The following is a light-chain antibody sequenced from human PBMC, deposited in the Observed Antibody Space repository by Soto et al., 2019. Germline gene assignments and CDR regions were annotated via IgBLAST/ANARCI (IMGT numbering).Light chain of an antibody. CDR2: AVS. Sequence: DIQMTQSPSSLSASVGDRVTLTCRASQGISNDLGWFQQKPGKAPKRLIYAVSSLESGVPSRFSGSGSGTEFTLTISSLQPEDFATYYCLEHKSFPFTFGQGNKVDIK. CDR1: QGISND. V-gene: IGKV1-17*01. J-gene: IGKJ2*01. CDR3: LEHKSFPFT.